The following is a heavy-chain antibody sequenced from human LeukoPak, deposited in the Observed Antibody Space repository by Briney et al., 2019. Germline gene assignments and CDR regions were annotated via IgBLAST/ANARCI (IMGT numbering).Heavy chain of an antibody. CDR1: GDSISSYY. V-gene: IGHV4-59*08. CDR3: ARLNYDSSGYYWGDAFDI. D-gene: IGHD3-22*01. CDR2: IYYSGST. Sequence: SETLSLTCTVSGDSISSYYWSWIRQPPGKGLEWIGYIYYSGSTNYNPSLKSRVTISVDTSKNQFSLKLSSVTAADTAVYYCARLNYDSSGYYWGDAFDIWGQGTMVTVSS. J-gene: IGHJ3*02.